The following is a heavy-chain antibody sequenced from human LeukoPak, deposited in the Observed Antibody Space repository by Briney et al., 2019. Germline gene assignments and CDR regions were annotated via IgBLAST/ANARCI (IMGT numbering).Heavy chain of an antibody. D-gene: IGHD5-12*01. V-gene: IGHV3-7*01. Sequence: HTGGSLRLSCAASGFTFSSYWMSWVRQAPGKGLEWVANIKQDGSEKYYVDSVKGRFTISRDNAKNSLYLQMNSLRAEDTAVYYCAREGGDIVAIPFDYWGQGTLVTVSS. CDR2: IKQDGSEK. CDR3: AREGGDIVAIPFDY. CDR1: GFTFSSYW. J-gene: IGHJ4*02.